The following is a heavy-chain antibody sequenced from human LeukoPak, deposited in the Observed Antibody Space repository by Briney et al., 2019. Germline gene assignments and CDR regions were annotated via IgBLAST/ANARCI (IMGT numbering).Heavy chain of an antibody. V-gene: IGHV4-59*01. CDR2: IYYSGST. Sequence: SETLSLTCTVSGGSISSYYWSWIRQPPGKGLEWIGYIYYSGSTNYNPSLKSRVTISVDTSKNQFSLKLSSVTAADTAVYYCARHWGDLGSFPDYWGQGTLVTVSS. CDR1: GGSISSYY. D-gene: IGHD3-16*01. J-gene: IGHJ4*02. CDR3: ARHWGDLGSFPDY.